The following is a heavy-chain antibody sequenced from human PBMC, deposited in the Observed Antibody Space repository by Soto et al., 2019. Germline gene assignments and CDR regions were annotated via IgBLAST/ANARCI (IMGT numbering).Heavy chain of an antibody. CDR2: ISAYNGNT. V-gene: IGHV1-18*01. Sequence: QVQLVQSGAEVKKPGASVKVSCKASGYTFTSYGISWVRQAPGQGLEWMGWISAYNGNTNYAQKLKGRVTMTTDTSTITDDMHLRSLRSDGTPVYSCARVLPRPDYWGQGTLITVSS. CDR3: ARVLPRPDY. CDR1: GYTFTSYG. J-gene: IGHJ4*02.